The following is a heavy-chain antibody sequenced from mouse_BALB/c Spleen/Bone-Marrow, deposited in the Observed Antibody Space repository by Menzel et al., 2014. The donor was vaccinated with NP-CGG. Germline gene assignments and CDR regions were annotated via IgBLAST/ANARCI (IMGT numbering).Heavy chain of an antibody. CDR3: ARREYYAMDY. V-gene: IGHV14-3*02. CDR2: IHPTNGNT. CDR1: GFNFTGSY. J-gene: IGHJ4*01. Sequence: VQLKQSGAELVKPGASVKLSCTASGFNFTGSYMHWAMPRPGQGLEWIGMIHPTNGNTNYDPKFQGKATITADTSSSTVYLQRSRVTDEDAAVYYCARREYYAMDYWGQGTSVTVSS.